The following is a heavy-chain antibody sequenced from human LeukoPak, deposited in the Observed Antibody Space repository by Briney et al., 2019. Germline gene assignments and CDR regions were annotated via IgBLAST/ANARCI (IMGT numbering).Heavy chain of an antibody. CDR3: AGSRQQLSNWFDP. J-gene: IGHJ5*02. D-gene: IGHD6-13*01. Sequence: GRSLRLSCAASGFTFDDYAMHWVRQAPGKGLEWVSGISWNSGSIGYADSVKGRFTISRDNAKNSLYLQMNSLRAEDTALYYCAGSRQQLSNWFDPWGPGTLVTVSS. V-gene: IGHV3-9*01. CDR1: GFTFDDYA. CDR2: ISWNSGSI.